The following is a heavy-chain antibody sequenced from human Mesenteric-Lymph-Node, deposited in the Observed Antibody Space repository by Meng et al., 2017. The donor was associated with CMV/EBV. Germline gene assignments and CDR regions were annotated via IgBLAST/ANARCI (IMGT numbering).Heavy chain of an antibody. V-gene: IGHV4-61*01. Sequence: SETLSLTCTVSGGSVSSGSYYWSWIRQPPGKGLEWIGYIYYSGGTNYNPSLKSRVTISVDTSTNQFSLKLSSVTAADTAVYYCARVSVGASYYFDYWGQGTLVTVSS. CDR1: GGSVSSGSYY. J-gene: IGHJ4*02. CDR2: IYYSGGT. CDR3: ARVSVGASYYFDY. D-gene: IGHD1-26*01.